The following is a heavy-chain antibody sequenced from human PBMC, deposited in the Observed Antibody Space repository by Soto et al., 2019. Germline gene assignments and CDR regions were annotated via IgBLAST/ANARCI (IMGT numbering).Heavy chain of an antibody. D-gene: IGHD3-3*01. J-gene: IGHJ4*02. CDR2: IYPGDSDT. CDR1: GYSFTSYW. Sequence: GESLKISCKGSGYSFTSYWIGWVRQMPGKGLEWMGIIYPGDSDTGYSPSFQGQVTISADKSISTAYLQWSSLKASDTAMYYCASGDFWSGYSKKYYFDYWGQGTLVTVSS. V-gene: IGHV5-51*01. CDR3: ASGDFWSGYSKKYYFDY.